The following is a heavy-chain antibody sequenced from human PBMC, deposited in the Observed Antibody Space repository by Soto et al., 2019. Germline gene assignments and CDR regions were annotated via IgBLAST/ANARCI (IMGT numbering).Heavy chain of an antibody. Sequence: GSLRLSCAASGFTFSSYGMHWVRQAPGKGLEWVAVISYDGSNKYYADSVKGRFTISRDNSKNTLYLQMNSLRAEDTAVYYWAKDGDTAMAKGYNWFDPWGQGTLVTVS. V-gene: IGHV3-30*18. CDR3: AKDGDTAMAKGYNWFDP. J-gene: IGHJ5*02. CDR2: ISYDGSNK. CDR1: GFTFSSYG. D-gene: IGHD5-18*01.